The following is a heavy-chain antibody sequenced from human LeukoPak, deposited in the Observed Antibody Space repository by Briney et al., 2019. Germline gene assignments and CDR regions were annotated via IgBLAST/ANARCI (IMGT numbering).Heavy chain of an antibody. CDR3: ARALNPGIAVAGTYYYFGMDV. CDR1: GYTFTSYG. D-gene: IGHD6-19*01. V-gene: IGHV1-18*01. CDR2: ISGYNGNT. J-gene: IGHJ6*02. Sequence: ASVKVSCKASGYTFTSYGISWVRQAPGQGLEWMGWISGYNGNTNYAQTLQGRVTMSTDTSTSRAYMELRSLTSDDTAVYFCARALNPGIAVAGTYYYFGMDVWGQGTTVTVSS.